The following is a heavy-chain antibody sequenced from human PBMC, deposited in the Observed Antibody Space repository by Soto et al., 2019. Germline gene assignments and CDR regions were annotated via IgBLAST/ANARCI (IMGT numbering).Heavy chain of an antibody. V-gene: IGHV3-23*01. CDR2: ISGSSGST. CDR3: ATQKPVSGYYYGMDV. Sequence: GGSLRLSCAASGFTFSSYAMSWVRQAPGKGLEWVSAISGSSGSTSYSAASMGRCTTTTDNTKNTLYLQINSRIAEDKAVYYCATQKPVSGYYYGMDVWGQGTTVTVSS. D-gene: IGHD3-10*01. CDR1: GFTFSSYA. J-gene: IGHJ6*02.